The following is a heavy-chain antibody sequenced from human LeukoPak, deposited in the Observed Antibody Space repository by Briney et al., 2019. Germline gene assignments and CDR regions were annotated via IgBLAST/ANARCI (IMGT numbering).Heavy chain of an antibody. D-gene: IGHD3-22*01. J-gene: IGHJ4*02. Sequence: SETLSLTCTVSGGSISSSSYYWGWIRQPPGKGLEWIGSIYYSGSTYYNPSLKSRVTISVDTSKNQFSLKLSSVTAADTAVYYCARARITMIVVVDPYFDYWGQGTLVTVSS. CDR1: GGSISSSSYY. V-gene: IGHV4-39*01. CDR3: ARARITMIVVVDPYFDY. CDR2: IYYSGST.